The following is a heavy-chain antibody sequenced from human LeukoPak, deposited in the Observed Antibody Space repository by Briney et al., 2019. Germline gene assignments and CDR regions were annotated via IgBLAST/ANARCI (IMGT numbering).Heavy chain of an antibody. CDR2: IIRNSGNI. V-gene: IGHV3-9*01. Sequence: GGSLRLSCAASGFTFYVYAMHGVPHARGEGLEWGSCIIRNSGNIGYEDSVKGRLTISRDNAKNSLYLQMNSLRAEDTALYYCGKDQHRDYGPYLFQHWGQGTLVTVSS. CDR3: GKDQHRDYGPYLFQH. D-gene: IGHD4-17*01. J-gene: IGHJ1*01. CDR1: GFTFYVYA.